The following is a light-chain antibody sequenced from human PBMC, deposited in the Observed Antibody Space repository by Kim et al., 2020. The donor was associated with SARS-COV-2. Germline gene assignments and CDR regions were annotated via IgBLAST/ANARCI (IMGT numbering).Light chain of an antibody. J-gene: IGLJ1*01. Sequence: TISCTGTSRDVGAYDYVSWDQHHPGKAPKLMIFEVSKRPSGVPDRFSGSKSGNTASLTVSGLQAEDEADYYCSSYAGSNNRYVFGTGTKVTVL. CDR3: SSYAGSNNRYV. V-gene: IGLV2-8*01. CDR2: EVS. CDR1: SRDVGAYDY.